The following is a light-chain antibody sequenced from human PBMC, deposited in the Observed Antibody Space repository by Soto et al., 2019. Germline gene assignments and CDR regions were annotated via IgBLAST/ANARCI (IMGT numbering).Light chain of an antibody. Sequence: DIQMTQSPSSLSASVGDRVTITCRASQGISNYLAWYQQKPGKVPKLLIYAASTLQSGVPPRFSGSGSGTDFTLTSSSLQPEDVATYYCQKYNSAPHTLGPGTKVDIK. V-gene: IGKV1-27*01. CDR3: QKYNSAPHT. CDR1: QGISNY. J-gene: IGKJ3*01. CDR2: AAS.